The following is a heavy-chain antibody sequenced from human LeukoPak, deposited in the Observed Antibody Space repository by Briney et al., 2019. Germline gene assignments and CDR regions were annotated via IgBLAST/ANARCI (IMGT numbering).Heavy chain of an antibody. Sequence: SQTLSLTCTVSGGSISSPSYYWRWIRQSADKKLEWIGRIFSSGSTSFNPSLQSRVIISLDTSRNQFSLRLSSVTAADSAVYYCAREDTDYGAGYWGQGTLVTVSS. D-gene: IGHD4-17*01. CDR2: IFSSGST. CDR3: AREDTDYGAGY. J-gene: IGHJ4*02. V-gene: IGHV4-61*02. CDR1: GGSISSPSYY.